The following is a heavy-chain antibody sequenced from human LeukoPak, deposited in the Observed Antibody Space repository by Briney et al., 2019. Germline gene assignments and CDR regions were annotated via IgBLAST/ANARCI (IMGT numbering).Heavy chain of an antibody. Sequence: GGSLRLSCAASGFTFSSSAMSWVRQAPGKGLEWVSAISGSGGSTYYADSVKGRFTISRDNSKNTLYLQMNSLRAEDTAVYYCAASIVGATLVGYWGQGTLVTVSS. D-gene: IGHD1-26*01. CDR3: AASIVGATLVGY. CDR1: GFTFSSSA. CDR2: ISGSGGST. V-gene: IGHV3-23*01. J-gene: IGHJ4*02.